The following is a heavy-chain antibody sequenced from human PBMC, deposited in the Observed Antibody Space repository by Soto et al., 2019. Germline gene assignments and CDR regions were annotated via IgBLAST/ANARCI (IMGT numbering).Heavy chain of an antibody. CDR3: ARHSRVTIFGVVTAPFDN. Sequence: QVQLQESGPGLVTPAETLSLTCTVSGGSISNYYWNWIRQPPGKGLEWIGYVYSSGSTNYTPSLKSRVTISMDTSKNQFSLRLSSVTAADTAVYYCARHSRVTIFGVVTAPFDNWGQGTLVTVSS. CDR2: VYSSGST. CDR1: GGSISNYY. J-gene: IGHJ4*02. V-gene: IGHV4-59*08. D-gene: IGHD3-3*01.